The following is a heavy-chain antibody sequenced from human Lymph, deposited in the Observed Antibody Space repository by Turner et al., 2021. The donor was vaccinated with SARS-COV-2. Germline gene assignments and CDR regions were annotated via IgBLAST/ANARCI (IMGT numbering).Heavy chain of an antibody. Sequence: QVQLVESGGGVVQPGRSPRLSCAASGFTFSTYAIHWVRQARGKGLEWVAINTYDGLKKNYSDTVKGKYTITRDNYKNTLYMQMSSVRAEDTAVYYCARGSGSYLSAFDIWGQGTMVTVSS. CDR3: ARGSGSYLSAFDI. V-gene: IGHV3-30*04. D-gene: IGHD1-26*01. CDR2: NTYDGLKK. CDR1: GFTFSTYA. J-gene: IGHJ3*02.